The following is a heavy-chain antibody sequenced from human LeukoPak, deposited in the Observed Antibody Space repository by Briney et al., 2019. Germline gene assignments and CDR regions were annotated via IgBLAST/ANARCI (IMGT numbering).Heavy chain of an antibody. Sequence: HPGGSLRLSCAASGFTVSSNYMSWVRQAPGKGLEWVSVIYSGGSTYYADSVKGRFTLSRHNSKNTLYLQMNRLRAEDTATYYCAKYRTGPPYGLDVWGQGTTVTVSS. D-gene: IGHD5-12*01. V-gene: IGHV3-53*01. J-gene: IGHJ6*02. CDR3: AKYRTGPPYGLDV. CDR2: IYSGGST. CDR1: GFTVSSNY.